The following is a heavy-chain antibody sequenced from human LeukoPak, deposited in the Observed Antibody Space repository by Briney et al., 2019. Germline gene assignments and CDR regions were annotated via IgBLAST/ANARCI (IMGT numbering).Heavy chain of an antibody. Sequence: PSETLSLTCIVSGGSISSYSWNWIRQSPGKGLGWVGYISHSGTTSYNSYLRSRVTISVDTSKNHLSLKLTSVTAADTAVYYCARWDDSAWAFGNWGPGTLVTVSS. D-gene: IGHD6-19*01. V-gene: IGHV4-59*08. CDR1: GGSISSYS. J-gene: IGHJ4*02. CDR3: ARWDDSAWAFGN. CDR2: ISHSGTT.